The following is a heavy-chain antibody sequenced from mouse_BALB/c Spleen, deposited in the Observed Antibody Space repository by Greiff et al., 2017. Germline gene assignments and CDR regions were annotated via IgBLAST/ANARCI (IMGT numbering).Heavy chain of an antibody. CDR3: ARDGDGSSLFAY. V-gene: IGHV5-17*02. CDR1: GFTFSSYT. CDR2: ISSGSSTI. D-gene: IGHD1-1*01. Sequence: EVMLVESGGGLVQPGGSLKLSCAASGFTFSSYTMSWVRQTPEKRLEWVAYISSGSSTIYYADTVKGRFTISRDNPKNTLFLQMTSLRSEDTAMYYCARDGDGSSLFAYWGQGTLVTVSA. J-gene: IGHJ3*01.